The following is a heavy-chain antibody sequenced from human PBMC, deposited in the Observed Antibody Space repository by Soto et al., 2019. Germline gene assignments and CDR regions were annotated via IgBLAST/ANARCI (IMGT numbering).Heavy chain of an antibody. D-gene: IGHD3-3*01. Sequence: TGGSLRLSCAASGFTFSSYWMSWVRQAPGKGLEWVANIKQDGSEKYYVDSVKGRFTISRDNAKNSLYLQMNSLRAEDTAVYYCARDRYSYYDFWSGSLPYYYYGMDVWGQGTTVTVSS. CDR2: IKQDGSEK. J-gene: IGHJ6*02. CDR1: GFTFSSYW. CDR3: ARDRYSYYDFWSGSLPYYYYGMDV. V-gene: IGHV3-7*01.